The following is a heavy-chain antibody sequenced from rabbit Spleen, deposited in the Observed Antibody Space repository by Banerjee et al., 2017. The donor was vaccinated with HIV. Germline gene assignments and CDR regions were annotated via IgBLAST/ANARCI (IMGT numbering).Heavy chain of an antibody. CDR1: GFDFSSNA. D-gene: IGHD3-1*01. CDR2: IFAGSNGSP. V-gene: IGHV1S40*01. Sequence: ESGVDLVKPGGSLALTCKASGFDFSSNAMCWVRQAPGKGLEWIGCIFAGSNGSPYYANWAKGRFTISKTSSTTVTLQMTSLTAADTATYFCARWGSGFNINLWGPGTLVTVS. CDR3: ARWGSGFNINL. J-gene: IGHJ4*01.